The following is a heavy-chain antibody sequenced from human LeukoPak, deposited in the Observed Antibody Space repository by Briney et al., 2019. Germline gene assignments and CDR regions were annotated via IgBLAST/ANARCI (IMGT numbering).Heavy chain of an antibody. J-gene: IGHJ4*02. CDR1: GGSISSSTFY. Sequence: SETLSLTRTVSGGSISSSTFYWGWIRQPPGKGLEWIGSIFSGGSTYYNPSLKSRVTISVDTSKNQFSLKLSSVTAADTAVYYCAKDGTRPYYGSGSYYNYFDYWGQGTLVTVSS. D-gene: IGHD3-10*01. CDR3: AKDGTRPYYGSGSYYNYFDY. CDR2: IFSGGST. V-gene: IGHV4-39*07.